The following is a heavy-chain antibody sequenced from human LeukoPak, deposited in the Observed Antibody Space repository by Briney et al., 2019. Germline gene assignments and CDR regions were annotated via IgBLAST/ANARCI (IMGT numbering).Heavy chain of an antibody. V-gene: IGHV3-30*18. CDR1: GFTFSSYG. Sequence: GRSLRLSCAASGFTFSSYGMHWVRQAPGKGLEWVAVISYDGSNKYYADSVKGRFTISRDNSKNTLYLQMNSLRAEDTAMYYCAKDPTDYYDSSGLDFWGQGTLVTVSS. CDR2: ISYDGSNK. J-gene: IGHJ4*02. CDR3: AKDPTDYYDSSGLDF. D-gene: IGHD3-22*01.